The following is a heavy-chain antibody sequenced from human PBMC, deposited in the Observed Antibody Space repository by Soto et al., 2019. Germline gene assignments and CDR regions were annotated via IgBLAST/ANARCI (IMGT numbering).Heavy chain of an antibody. J-gene: IGHJ5*02. Sequence: QVQLQESGPRLVKPSGTLSLTCAVSSGSIDIVYWWCWVRRPPGKGLAWLGETSHDGVTNYNPYLEGRVTLSIDKSNHQYYLDLNSLSAADTAMYYCARNWDCTRPGCSVGWFDPWGPGTLVTVSS. CDR2: TSHDGVT. CDR1: SGSIDIVYW. CDR3: ARNWDCTRPGCSVGWFDP. V-gene: IGHV4-4*02. D-gene: IGHD2-8*01.